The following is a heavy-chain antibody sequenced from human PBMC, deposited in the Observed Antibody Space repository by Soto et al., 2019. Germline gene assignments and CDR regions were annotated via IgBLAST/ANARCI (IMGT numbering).Heavy chain of an antibody. J-gene: IGHJ4*02. CDR3: VRSSGWTGDF. V-gene: IGHV3-7*04. D-gene: IGHD3-10*01. CDR2: IKQDGSEI. Sequence: EVQLVESGGGLVQPGGSLRLSCVASGFTFSSRWMNWVRHVPGKGVEWVANIKQDGSEIHYVDSVKGRFTISRDNAKNSLYLRMTSLRVADTAVYHCVRSSGWTGDFWGQGIVVTVSS. CDR1: GFTFSSRW.